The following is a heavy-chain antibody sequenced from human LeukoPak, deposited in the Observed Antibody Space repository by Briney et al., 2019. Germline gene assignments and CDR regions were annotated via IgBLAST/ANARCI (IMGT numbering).Heavy chain of an antibody. D-gene: IGHD6-19*01. J-gene: IGHJ5*02. CDR3: AAYSSGRYKLRWFDP. V-gene: IGHV4-4*09. CDR2: IYTSGST. CDR1: GGSISSYY. Sequence: SETLSLTCTVSGGSISSYYWSWIRQPPGKGLEWIGYIYTSGSTNYNPSLKSRVTISVDTSKNQFSLKLSSVTAADTAVYYCAAYSSGRYKLRWFDPWGQGTLVTVSS.